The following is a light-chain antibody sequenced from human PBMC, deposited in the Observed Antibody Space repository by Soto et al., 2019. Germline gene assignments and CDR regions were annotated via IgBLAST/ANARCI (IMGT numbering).Light chain of an antibody. Sequence: EIVMTQAPDTLSLSPRAGATLYCRASQGIGDTLAWYQQNPGQAPRLLIYDTSIRATGVPDRFSGSRSGAEFTLTISSLQSEDFAVYYCQHYVTWPLTFGGGTKVDI. CDR1: QGIGDT. CDR3: QHYVTWPLT. V-gene: IGKV3-15*01. CDR2: DTS. J-gene: IGKJ4*01.